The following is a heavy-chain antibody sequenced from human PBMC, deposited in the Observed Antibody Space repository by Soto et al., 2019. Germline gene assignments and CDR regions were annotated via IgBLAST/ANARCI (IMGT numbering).Heavy chain of an antibody. Sequence: SQIMCLPSTVVRGYISGYSGRWIRQLPGKGLEWIGYVHYSGGTNHRPSLNSRVTISVDTSKSHFSLKLYSVTAADTAIYYCARLSRPESPFYFDSWGQGTLVTVSS. CDR2: VHYSGGT. CDR3: ARLSRPESPFYFDS. V-gene: IGHV4-59*08. J-gene: IGHJ4*02. CDR1: RGYISGYS. D-gene: IGHD6-6*01.